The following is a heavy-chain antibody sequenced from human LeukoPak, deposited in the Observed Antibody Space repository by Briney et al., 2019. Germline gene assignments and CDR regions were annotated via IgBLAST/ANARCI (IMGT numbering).Heavy chain of an antibody. V-gene: IGHV3-21*01. CDR3: AREGIGAADAFDI. CDR1: GFTFTNYN. Sequence: KTGGSLRLSCAAFGFTFTNYNMNWVRQAPGKGLEWVSSISSGSIYIEYADSVKGRFTVSRDNAEKSLYLQMNSLGAEDTAVYYCAREGIGAADAFDIWGQGTMVTVSS. CDR2: ISSGSIYI. J-gene: IGHJ3*02. D-gene: IGHD6-25*01.